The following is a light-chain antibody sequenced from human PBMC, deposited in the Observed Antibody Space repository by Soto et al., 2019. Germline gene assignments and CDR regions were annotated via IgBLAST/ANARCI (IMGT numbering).Light chain of an antibody. CDR1: SSDFGIYNY. J-gene: IGLJ2*01. V-gene: IGLV2-11*01. CDR2: DVT. CDR3: CSYAGAYVV. Sequence: QSALTQPRSVSGSPGQSVTFSCTGTSSDFGIYNYVSWYQQNPGKAPKLIIYDVTKRPSGVPDRFSGSKSGNTASLTISRLQDEDEADYHCCSYAGAYVVFGGGTKLTVL.